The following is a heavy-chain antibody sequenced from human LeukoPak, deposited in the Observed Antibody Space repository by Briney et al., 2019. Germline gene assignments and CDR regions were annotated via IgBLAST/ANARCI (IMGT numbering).Heavy chain of an antibody. J-gene: IGHJ3*02. Sequence: GGSLRLSCAASGFTFSSYSMNWVRQAPGKGLEWVSSISSSSSYIYYADSVKGRFTISRDNAKNSLYLQMNSLRAEGTAVYYCARASGYCSGGSCYEAFDIWGQGTMVTVSS. CDR2: ISSSSSYI. CDR1: GFTFSSYS. D-gene: IGHD2-15*01. CDR3: ARASGYCSGGSCYEAFDI. V-gene: IGHV3-21*01.